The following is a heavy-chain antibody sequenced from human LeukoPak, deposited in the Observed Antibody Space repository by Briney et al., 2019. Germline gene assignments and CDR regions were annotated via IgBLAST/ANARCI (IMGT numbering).Heavy chain of an antibody. Sequence: ASVKVSCKASRYAFTGYYMHWVRQAPGQGLEWMGWINPNSGGTNYAQKFQGRVTMTRDTSISTAYMELSRLRSDDTAVYYCARIDIVVVPAYDAFDIWGQGTMVTVSS. CDR1: RYAFTGYY. CDR3: ARIDIVVVPAYDAFDI. CDR2: INPNSGGT. J-gene: IGHJ3*02. D-gene: IGHD2-2*01. V-gene: IGHV1-2*02.